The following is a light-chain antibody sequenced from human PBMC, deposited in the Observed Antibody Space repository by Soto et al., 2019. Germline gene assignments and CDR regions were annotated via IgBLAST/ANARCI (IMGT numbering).Light chain of an antibody. V-gene: IGLV2-14*01. CDR3: SSYTSSSPYV. CDR1: SSDVGGYNY. J-gene: IGLJ1*01. Sequence: QSALTQPASVSGSPGQSITISCTGTSSDVGGYNYVSWYQQHPGKAPKLMIYEVSNRPSGVSNRFSGFKSGNTASLTISVLQAEDEADYYCSSYTSSSPYVFGPGTKVTVL. CDR2: EVS.